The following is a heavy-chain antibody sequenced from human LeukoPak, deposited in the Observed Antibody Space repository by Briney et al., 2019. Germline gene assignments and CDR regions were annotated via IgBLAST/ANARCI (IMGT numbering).Heavy chain of an antibody. CDR3: AKEFRGITMIVVDITRGFDY. Sequence: PGGSLRLSCAASEFTFSSYAMSWVRQAPGKGLEWVSTVSGSGGSTYYAESVKGRFTISRDNNKNTLYLQMNSLRAEDTAVYYCAKEFRGITMIVVDITRGFDYWGQGTLVTVSS. V-gene: IGHV3-23*01. CDR2: VSGSGGST. J-gene: IGHJ4*02. CDR1: EFTFSSYA. D-gene: IGHD3-22*01.